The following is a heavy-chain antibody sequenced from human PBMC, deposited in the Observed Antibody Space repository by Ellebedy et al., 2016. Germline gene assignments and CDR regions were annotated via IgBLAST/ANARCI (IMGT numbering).Heavy chain of an antibody. Sequence: SETLSLTXTVSGGSMETYYWNWIRQSPGKGLEWIGSIYYTGRVDYNPSLKSRVSISVDMSKNQFSLKLRSVTAADTAVYYCARDPYSSGWFFDYWGQGTLVTVSS. CDR1: GGSMETYY. CDR3: ARDPYSSGWFFDY. V-gene: IGHV4-59*13. J-gene: IGHJ4*02. CDR2: IYYTGRV. D-gene: IGHD6-19*01.